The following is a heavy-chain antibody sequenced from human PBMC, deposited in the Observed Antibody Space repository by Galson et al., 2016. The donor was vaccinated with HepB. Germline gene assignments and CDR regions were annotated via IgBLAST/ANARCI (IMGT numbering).Heavy chain of an antibody. CDR1: GGTFSNYG. CDR2: IIPIIGTP. Sequence: SVKVSCKASGGTFSNYGINWVRQAPGQGLEWLGGIIPIIGTPHYTQTVQDRLTISADKATSTACMELSSLLVEDTAVYYCARVGRDYWYFDLWGRGTLVTVSS. V-gene: IGHV1-69*06. J-gene: IGHJ2*01. D-gene: IGHD3-16*01. CDR3: ARVGRDYWYFDL.